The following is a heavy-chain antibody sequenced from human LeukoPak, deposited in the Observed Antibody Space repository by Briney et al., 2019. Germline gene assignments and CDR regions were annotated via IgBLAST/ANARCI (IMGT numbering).Heavy chain of an antibody. J-gene: IGHJ3*02. V-gene: IGHV3-48*02. CDR2: ISSSSSTI. CDR3: ARDPAHIVVVTADPDAFDI. Sequence: GGSLGLSCAASGFTFSSYSMNWVRQAPGKGLEWVSYISSSSSTIYYADSVKGRFTISRDNAKNSLYLQMNSLRDEDTAVYYCARDPAHIVVVTADPDAFDIWGQGAMVTVSS. D-gene: IGHD2-21*02. CDR1: GFTFSSYS.